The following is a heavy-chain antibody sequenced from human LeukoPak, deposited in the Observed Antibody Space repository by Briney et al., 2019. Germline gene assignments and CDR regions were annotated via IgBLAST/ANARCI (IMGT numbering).Heavy chain of an antibody. CDR3: ARLDSSGLDP. CDR2: ISAYNGNT. V-gene: IGHV1-18*01. CDR1: GGTFSNYA. J-gene: IGHJ5*02. D-gene: IGHD6-19*01. Sequence: ASVKVSCKASGGTFSNYAISWVRQAPGQGLEWMGWISAYNGNTNYAQKLQGRVTMTTDTSTSTAYMELRSLRSDDTAVYYCARLDSSGLDPWGQGTLVTVSS.